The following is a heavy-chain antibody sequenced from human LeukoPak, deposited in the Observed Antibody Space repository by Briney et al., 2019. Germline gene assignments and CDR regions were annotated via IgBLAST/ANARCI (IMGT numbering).Heavy chain of an antibody. J-gene: IGHJ4*02. CDR2: ISVSGTPT. CDR3: VKVLGAYIADY. V-gene: IGHV3-23*01. D-gene: IGHD3-3*02. CDR1: GLTFSSYA. Sequence: GGSLRLSCAVSGLTFSSYAMSWVRQAPGKGLEWVSSISVSGTPTYYADSVKGRFTISRDNSKNTPYLQMSSLRPEDTAVYYCVKVLGAYIADYWGQGTLVTVSS.